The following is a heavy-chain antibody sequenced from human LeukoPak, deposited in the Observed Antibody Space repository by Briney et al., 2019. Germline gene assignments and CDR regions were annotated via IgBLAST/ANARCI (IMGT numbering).Heavy chain of an antibody. J-gene: IGHJ4*02. Sequence: GRSLRLSCAASGFSFSSYAMHWVRQAPGKGLEWVAVISYDGSNKYYADSVKGRFTISRDNSKNTLYLQMNSLRAEDTAVYYCARDSDYYDSSGYYGYWGQGTLVTVSS. CDR1: GFSFSSYA. CDR2: ISYDGSNK. V-gene: IGHV3-30-3*01. D-gene: IGHD3-22*01. CDR3: ARDSDYYDSSGYYGY.